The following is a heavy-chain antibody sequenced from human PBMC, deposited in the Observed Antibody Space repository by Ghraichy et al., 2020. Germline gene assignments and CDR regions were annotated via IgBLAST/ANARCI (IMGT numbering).Heavy chain of an antibody. J-gene: IGHJ4*02. CDR2: ISSNGGST. CDR3: VKVGIGYSSGWYGAEDY. V-gene: IGHV3-64D*06. D-gene: IGHD6-19*01. CDR1: GFTFSSYA. Sequence: GASLRLSCSASGFTFSSYAMHWVRQAPGKGLEYVSAISSNGGSTYYADSVKGRFTISRDNSKNTLYLQMSSLRAEDTAVYYCVKVGIGYSSGWYGAEDYWGQGTLVTVSS.